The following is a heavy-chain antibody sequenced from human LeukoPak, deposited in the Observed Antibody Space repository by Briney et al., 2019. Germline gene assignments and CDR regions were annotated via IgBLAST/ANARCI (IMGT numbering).Heavy chain of an antibody. V-gene: IGHV5-51*01. Sequence: GESLKISCKGSGYSFTSYWIGWVRQMPGKGLEWMGIIYPGDSDTRYSPSFQGQVTISGDKSISTAYLQWSSLKASDTAMYYCARIIPYYYYYMDVWGKGTTVTVSS. CDR1: GYSFTSYW. CDR2: IYPGDSDT. J-gene: IGHJ6*03. CDR3: ARIIPYYYYYMDV.